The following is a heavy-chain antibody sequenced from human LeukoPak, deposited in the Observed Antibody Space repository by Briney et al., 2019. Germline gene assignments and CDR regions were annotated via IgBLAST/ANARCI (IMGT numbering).Heavy chain of an antibody. Sequence: PGGSLRLSCAASGFTFSSYSMNWTGQATGRALELCSYISRSSNTIYYADGVKGRFTISRDDAKNSLYLQMNSLRDDDTAVYYCARVWPNVLGYFGPEYFRYYVMDGWGQGSTVTVSS. J-gene: IGHJ6*02. CDR2: ISRSSNTI. CDR3: ARVWPNVLGYFGPEYFRYYVMDG. V-gene: IGHV3-48*02. CDR1: GFTFSSYS. D-gene: IGHD3-9*01.